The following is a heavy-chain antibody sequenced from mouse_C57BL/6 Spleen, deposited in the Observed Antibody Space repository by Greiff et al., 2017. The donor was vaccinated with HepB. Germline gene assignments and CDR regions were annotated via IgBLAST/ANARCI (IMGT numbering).Heavy chain of an antibody. J-gene: IGHJ4*01. D-gene: IGHD2-1*01. V-gene: IGHV1-64*01. Sequence: QVQLQQPGAELVKPGASVKLSCKASGYTFTSYWMHWVKQRPGQGLEWIGMIHPNSGSTNYNEKFKSKATLTVDKSSSTAYMQLSSLTSEDSAVYYCARPYGNNGNYAMDYWGQGTSVTVSS. CDR2: IHPNSGST. CDR1: GYTFTSYW. CDR3: ARPYGNNGNYAMDY.